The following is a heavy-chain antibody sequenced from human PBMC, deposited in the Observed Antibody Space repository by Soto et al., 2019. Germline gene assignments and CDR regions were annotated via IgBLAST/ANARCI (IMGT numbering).Heavy chain of an antibody. CDR3: AKDMVAAAGTPYYYYGMDV. D-gene: IGHD6-13*01. V-gene: IGHV3-23*01. Sequence: EVQLLESGGGLVQPGGSLRLSCAASGFTFSSYGMSWVRQAPGKGLEWVSLTSGSGGSKFYADSVKGRLTISRDNSNNTLYMQMNSLRAEDTAVYYCAKDMVAAAGTPYYYYGMDVWGQGTTVTVSS. CDR1: GFTFSSYG. J-gene: IGHJ6*02. CDR2: TSGSGGSK.